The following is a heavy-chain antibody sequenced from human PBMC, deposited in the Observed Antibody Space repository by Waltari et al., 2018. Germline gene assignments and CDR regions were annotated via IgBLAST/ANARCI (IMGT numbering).Heavy chain of an antibody. D-gene: IGHD6-19*01. CDR1: GLIFGGSW. Sequence: EVQLVESGGGLVQAGGSLRLPCSASGLIFGGSWMMSVRQGPGKGMEWLANVKQEGSQKYDVDSVKCRFTIFIHDANSALYLQMDSLRPEDTVMYYGARVRGDWQVAGMWAYYWGQGTLVTVSS. V-gene: IGHV3-7*02. J-gene: IGHJ4*02. CDR3: ARVRGDWQVAGMWAYY. CDR2: VKQEGSQK.